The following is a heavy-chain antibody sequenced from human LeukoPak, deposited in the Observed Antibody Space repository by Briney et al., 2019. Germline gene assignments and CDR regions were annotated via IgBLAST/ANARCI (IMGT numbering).Heavy chain of an antibody. J-gene: IGHJ3*02. CDR3: ARSAVRYFDWLSDPDAFDI. CDR1: GYSFTSYW. D-gene: IGHD3-9*01. V-gene: IGHV5-51*01. CDR2: IYPGGSDT. Sequence: GESLKISCKGSGYSFTSYWIGWVRQMPGKGLEWMGIIYPGGSDTRYSPSFQGQVTISADKSISTAYLQWSSLKASDTAMYYCARSAVRYFDWLSDPDAFDIWGQGTMVTVSS.